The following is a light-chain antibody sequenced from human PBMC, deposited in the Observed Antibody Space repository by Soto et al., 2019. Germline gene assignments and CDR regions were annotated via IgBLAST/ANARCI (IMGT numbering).Light chain of an antibody. CDR2: DVS. CDR3: SSDTSSSTPYVV. V-gene: IGLV2-14*01. Sequence: QSALTQPASVSGSPGQSITISCTGTSSDVGGYNYVSWYQQHPGKAPKLMIYDVSNRPSGVSNRFSGSKSGNTASLTISGLQAEDEADYYCSSDTSSSTPYVVFGGGTTLTVL. J-gene: IGLJ2*01. CDR1: SSDVGGYNY.